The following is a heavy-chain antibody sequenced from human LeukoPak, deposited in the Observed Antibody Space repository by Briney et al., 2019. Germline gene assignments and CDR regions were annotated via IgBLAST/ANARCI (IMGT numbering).Heavy chain of an antibody. V-gene: IGHV3-21*01. CDR1: GFTFSSYS. CDR2: ISSSSSYI. J-gene: IGHJ5*02. D-gene: IGHD3-22*01. CDR3: ANFRLAYDSSGYSKWFDP. Sequence: GGSLRLSCAASGFTFSSYSMNWVRQAPGKGLEWVSSISSSSSYIYYADSVKGRFTISRDNAKNSLYLQMNSLRAEDTAVYYCANFRLAYDSSGYSKWFDPWGQGTLVTVSS.